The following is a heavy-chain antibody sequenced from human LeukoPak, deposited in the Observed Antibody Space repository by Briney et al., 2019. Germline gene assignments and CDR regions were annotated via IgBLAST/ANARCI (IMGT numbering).Heavy chain of an antibody. CDR3: ARDLTVTMVYYYGMDV. Sequence: GGSLRLSCAASGFTFSSYAMSWVRQAPGKGLEWVSAISGSGGSTYYADSVKGRFTISRDNSKNTLYLQMNSLRAEDTAVYYCARDLTVTMVYYYGMDVWGQGTTVTVSS. V-gene: IGHV3-23*01. CDR2: ISGSGGST. CDR1: GFTFSSYA. D-gene: IGHD4-17*01. J-gene: IGHJ6*02.